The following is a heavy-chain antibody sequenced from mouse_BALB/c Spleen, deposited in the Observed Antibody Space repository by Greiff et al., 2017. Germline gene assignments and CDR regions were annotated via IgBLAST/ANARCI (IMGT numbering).Heavy chain of an antibody. CDR3: ARGGDMITDY. D-gene: IGHD2-4*01. Sequence: VQLQQSGGGLVQPGGSRKLSCAASGFTFSSFGMHWVRQAPEKGLEWVAYISSGSSTIYYADTVKGRFTISRDNPKNTLFLQMTSLRSEDTAMYDCARGGDMITDYWGQGTTLTVSS. V-gene: IGHV5-17*02. J-gene: IGHJ2*01. CDR2: ISSGSSTI. CDR1: GFTFSSFG.